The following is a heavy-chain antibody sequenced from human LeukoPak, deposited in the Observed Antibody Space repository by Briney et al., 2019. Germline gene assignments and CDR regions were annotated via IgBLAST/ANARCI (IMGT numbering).Heavy chain of an antibody. V-gene: IGHV4-59*01. CDR3: ARATRTLYYGMDV. J-gene: IGHJ6*02. CDR1: GGSISSYY. Sequence: PSETLSLTCTVSGGSISSYYWSWIRQSPGKGLEWIGYIYYSGSTNYNPSLKSRVTISVDTSKNQFSLKLSSVTAADTAVYYCARATRTLYYGMDVRGQGTTVTVSS. CDR2: IYYSGST. D-gene: IGHD2-2*01.